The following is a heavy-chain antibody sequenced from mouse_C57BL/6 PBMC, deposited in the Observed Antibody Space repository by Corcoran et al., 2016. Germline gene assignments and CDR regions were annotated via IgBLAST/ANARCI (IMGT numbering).Heavy chain of an antibody. Sequence: EVQLQQSGPDLVKPGASVKISCKASGYTFTDYYMNWVKQSHGKSLEWIGDINPNNGGTSYNQKFKGKATLTVDKSSSTAYMELRSLTSEDSAVYYCAPHYYGSSPWYFDYWGQGTTLTVSS. J-gene: IGHJ2*01. V-gene: IGHV1-26*01. CDR2: INPNNGGT. CDR1: GYTFTDYY. CDR3: APHYYGSSPWYFDY. D-gene: IGHD1-1*01.